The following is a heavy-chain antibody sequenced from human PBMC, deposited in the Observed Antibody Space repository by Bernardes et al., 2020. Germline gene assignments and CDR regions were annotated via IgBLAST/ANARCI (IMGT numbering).Heavy chain of an antibody. CDR2: ISGSGGTT. V-gene: IGHV3-23*01. CDR3: AKESLGYSYGVLDY. Sequence: GGSLRLSCAASGFTFSSYAMSWVRQAPGKGLEWVSAISGSGGTTYYSDSVKGRFTISRDNSKNTLYLQMNSLRAEDTAVFYCAKESLGYSYGVLDYWGQGTLVTVSS. D-gene: IGHD5-18*01. J-gene: IGHJ4*02. CDR1: GFTFSSYA.